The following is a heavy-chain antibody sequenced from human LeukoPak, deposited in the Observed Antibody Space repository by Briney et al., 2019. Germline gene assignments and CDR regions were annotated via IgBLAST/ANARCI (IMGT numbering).Heavy chain of an antibody. Sequence: ASVKVSCKASGYTFTGYYMHWVRQDPGQGLEWMGWINPNSGGTNYAQKFQGRVTMTRDTSISTAYMELSSLRSEDTAVYYCARGLITFGGVMDDWGQGTLVTVSS. CDR3: ARGLITFGGVMDD. J-gene: IGHJ4*02. V-gene: IGHV1-2*02. CDR2: INPNSGGT. CDR1: GYTFTGYY. D-gene: IGHD3-16*01.